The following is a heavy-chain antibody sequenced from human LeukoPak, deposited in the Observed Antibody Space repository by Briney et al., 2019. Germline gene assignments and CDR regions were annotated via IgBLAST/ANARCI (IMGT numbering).Heavy chain of an antibody. J-gene: IGHJ4*02. Sequence: SETLSLTCTVSGGSISSGDYYWSWIRQPPGKGLEWIGYIYYSGSTYYNPSLKSRVTISVDTSKNQFSLKLSSVTAADTAVYYCARADCSGGSCLFDYWGQGTLVTVSS. CDR3: ARADCSGGSCLFDY. V-gene: IGHV4-30-4*01. D-gene: IGHD2-15*01. CDR2: IYYSGST. CDR1: GGSISSGDYY.